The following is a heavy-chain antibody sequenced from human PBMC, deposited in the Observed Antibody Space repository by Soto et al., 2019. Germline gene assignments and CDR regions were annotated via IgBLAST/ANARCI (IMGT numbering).Heavy chain of an antibody. CDR3: ARVKACVF. CDR1: GFPFSSYA. Sequence: PGGSLRLSCAAAGFPFSSYAMHWVRQAPGKGLEWVAVISYDGSNKYYADSVKGRFTISRDNSKNTLYLQMNSLRAEDTAVYYCARVKACVFWGQGTTVTVSS. CDR2: ISYDGSNK. J-gene: IGHJ6*02. V-gene: IGHV3-30-3*01.